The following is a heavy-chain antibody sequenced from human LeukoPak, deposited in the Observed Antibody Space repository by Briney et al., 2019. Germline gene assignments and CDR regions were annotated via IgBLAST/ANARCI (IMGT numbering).Heavy chain of an antibody. CDR1: VGSFSAYH. J-gene: IGHJ5*02. D-gene: IGHD1-26*01. Sequence: SETLSLTCAVYVGSFSAYHWTWIRQPPGKGLEWIGEINHSGSTNCNPSLKSRVTMSVDTSKNQFSLKLSSVTAADTAVYYCAREYSGSSGWFDPWGQGTLVTVSS. CDR3: AREYSGSSGWFDP. CDR2: INHSGST. V-gene: IGHV4-34*01.